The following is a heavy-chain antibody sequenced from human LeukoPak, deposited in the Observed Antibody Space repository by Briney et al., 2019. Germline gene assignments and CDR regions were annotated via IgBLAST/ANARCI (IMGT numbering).Heavy chain of an antibody. CDR3: ARGQVPTARGYNWFDP. CDR2: INHSGST. Sequence: PSETLSLTCAVYGGSFSGYYWSWLRQPPGKGLEWIGEINHSGSTNYNPSLKSRVTISVDTSKKQFSLRLTSLIAADMALYYCARGQVPTARGYNWFDPWGQGTLVTVSS. J-gene: IGHJ5*02. D-gene: IGHD2-2*01. CDR1: GGSFSGYY. V-gene: IGHV4-34*01.